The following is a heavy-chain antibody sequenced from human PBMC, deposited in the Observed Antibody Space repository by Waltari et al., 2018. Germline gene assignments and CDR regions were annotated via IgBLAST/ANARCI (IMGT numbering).Heavy chain of an antibody. CDR2: VDPEDGET. Sequence: EVHLTQSGAEVKKPGATVKISCKASGYSFPDQFLHWVRQAPGKGPEGIGRVDPEDGETTLAEKFEGRVTITADTSTDTAYMDLSRLRSEDTALYYCMTLPIFGLVIKNYWGQGTLVTVSS. D-gene: IGHD3-3*01. J-gene: IGHJ1*01. CDR3: MTLPIFGLVIKNY. CDR1: GYSFPDQF. V-gene: IGHV1-69-2*01.